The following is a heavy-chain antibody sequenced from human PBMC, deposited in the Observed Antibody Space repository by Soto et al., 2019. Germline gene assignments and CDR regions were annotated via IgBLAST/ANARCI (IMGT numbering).Heavy chain of an antibody. CDR3: AREETAWPLAYGLDV. CDR2: ITRNSDI. J-gene: IGHJ6*02. Sequence: GGSLRLSCAASGFTFSSYSMHWVRQAPGKGLEWVSAITRNSDIYYADSVKGRFTISRDNAQNSVSLQMDSLRAEDTAVYYCAREETAWPLAYGLDVWGHGTTVTVSS. CDR1: GFTFSSYS. D-gene: IGHD2-21*02. V-gene: IGHV3-21*01.